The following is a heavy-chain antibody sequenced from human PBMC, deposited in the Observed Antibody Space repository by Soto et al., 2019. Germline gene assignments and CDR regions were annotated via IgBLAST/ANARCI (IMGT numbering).Heavy chain of an antibody. CDR3: AKDRGEEGLKFLEWFGGMDV. CDR2: ISRFSDRT. CDR1: GFNFNSYT. J-gene: IGHJ6*02. D-gene: IGHD3-3*01. Sequence: GGSLRLSCSASGFNFNSYTMNWVRQAPGKGLEWVSSISRFSDRTYYADSVKGRFAIFRANAENSVYLQVNSLRAEDTAVYYCAKDRGEEGLKFLEWFGGMDVWGHGTTVTVSS. V-gene: IGHV3-21*06.